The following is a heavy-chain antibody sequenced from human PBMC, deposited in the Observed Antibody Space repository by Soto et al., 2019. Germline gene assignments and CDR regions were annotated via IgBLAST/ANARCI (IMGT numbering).Heavy chain of an antibody. CDR1: GFTFSSYW. CDR2: IKQDGSEK. V-gene: IGHV3-7*01. J-gene: IGHJ4*02. CDR3: ASELYYYDSSGYSLDY. Sequence: GGSLRLSCAASGFTFSSYWMSWVRQAPGKGLEWVANIKQDGSEKYYVDSVKGRFTISRDNAKNSLYLQMNSLRAEDTAVYYCASELYYYDSSGYSLDYWGQGTLVTVSS. D-gene: IGHD3-22*01.